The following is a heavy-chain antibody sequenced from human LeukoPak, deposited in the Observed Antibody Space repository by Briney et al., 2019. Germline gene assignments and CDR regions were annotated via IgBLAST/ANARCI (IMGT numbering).Heavy chain of an antibody. CDR2: IYYSGST. J-gene: IGHJ3*02. D-gene: IGHD3-9*01. Sequence: PSETLSLTCTVSGGSISSGDYYWSWIRQPPGKGLEWIGYIYYSGSTYYNPSLKSRVTISVDTSKNQFSLKLSSVTAADTAVYYCARDLLRYFDWLPRHTLDAFDIWGQGTMVTVCS. V-gene: IGHV4-30-4*02. CDR3: ARDLLRYFDWLPRHTLDAFDI. CDR1: GGSISSGDYY.